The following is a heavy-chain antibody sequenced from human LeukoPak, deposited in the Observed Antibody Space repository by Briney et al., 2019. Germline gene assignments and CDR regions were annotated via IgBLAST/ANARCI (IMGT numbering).Heavy chain of an antibody. Sequence: HPGGSLRLSCAASGFPFSSCWMTWVRQTPGKGLEWVANIKHDGSDAYYADSVSGRLTVSRDNAKNSLYLQMNSLRAEDTAVYYCARSGGNIYDWALDIWGQGTMVTVSS. CDR3: ARSGGNIYDWALDI. CDR2: IKHDGSDA. J-gene: IGHJ3*02. CDR1: GFPFSSCW. V-gene: IGHV3-7*01. D-gene: IGHD3-16*01.